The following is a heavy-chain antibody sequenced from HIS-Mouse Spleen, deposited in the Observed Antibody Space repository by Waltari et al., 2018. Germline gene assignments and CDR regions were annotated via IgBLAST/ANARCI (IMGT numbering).Heavy chain of an antibody. D-gene: IGHD1-26*01. CDR2: IKQDGSVK. J-gene: IGHJ3*02. CDR1: GFTFSSYW. V-gene: IGHV3-7*01. CDR3: ARSTHGGIGATTAFDI. Sequence: EVQLVESGGGLVQPGGSLRLSCAASGFTFSSYWISWVRQAPWKGLEWVANIKQDGSVKYYVDSVKGRFTISRDNAKNSLYLQMNSLRAEDTAVYYCARSTHGGIGATTAFDIWGQGTMVTVSS.